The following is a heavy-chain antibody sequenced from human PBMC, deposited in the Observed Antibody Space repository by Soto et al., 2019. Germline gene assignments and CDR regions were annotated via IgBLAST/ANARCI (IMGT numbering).Heavy chain of an antibody. CDR1: GGTFSSYA. V-gene: IGHV1-69*13. Sequence: SVKVSCKASGGTFSSYAISWVRQAPGQGLEWMGGIIPIFGTANYAQKFQGRVTITADESTSTAYMELSSLRSEDTAVYYCAAKNIQDTVVVPAPADSCYYYYGLDFWGQGTTVTVSS. CDR2: IIPIFGTA. J-gene: IGHJ6*02. CDR3: AAKNIQDTVVVPAPADSCYYYYGLDF. D-gene: IGHD2-2*01.